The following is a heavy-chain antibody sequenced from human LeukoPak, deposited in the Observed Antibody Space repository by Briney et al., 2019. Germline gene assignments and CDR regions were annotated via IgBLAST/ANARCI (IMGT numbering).Heavy chain of an antibody. Sequence: GGSLRPSCVASGFTFSSYAMSWVRQAAGKGLEWVSSTSSSGETTYYADSVKGRFTISRDNSRNTLYLQMNSLRAEDTAVYYCAKDRPNYYGTNGHYYRRDGDCWGQGTLVTVSS. CDR1: GFTFSSYA. CDR2: TSSSGETT. CDR3: AKDRPNYYGTNGHYYRRDGDC. V-gene: IGHV3-23*01. J-gene: IGHJ4*02. D-gene: IGHD3-22*01.